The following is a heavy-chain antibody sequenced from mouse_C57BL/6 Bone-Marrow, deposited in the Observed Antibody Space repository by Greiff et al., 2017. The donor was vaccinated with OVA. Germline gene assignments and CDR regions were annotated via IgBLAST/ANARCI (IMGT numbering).Heavy chain of an antibody. J-gene: IGHJ3*01. D-gene: IGHD2-3*01. Sequence: VQLQQSGAELVRPGASVKLSCTASGFNIKDDYMHWVKQRPEQGLEWIGWIDPENGDTEYASKFQGKATITADTSSNTAYLQLSSLTSEDTAVYYCTPYDGYSAWFAYWGQGTLVTVSA. CDR3: TPYDGYSAWFAY. V-gene: IGHV14-4*01. CDR1: GFNIKDDY. CDR2: IDPENGDT.